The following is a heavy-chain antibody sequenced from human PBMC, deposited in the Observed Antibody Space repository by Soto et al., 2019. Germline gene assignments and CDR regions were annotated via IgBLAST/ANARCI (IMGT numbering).Heavy chain of an antibody. CDR1: GFTFSSYE. J-gene: IGHJ6*02. CDR2: ISSSGSTI. V-gene: IGHV3-48*03. CDR3: ALGRAQGPTYYYYYGMDV. Sequence: GGSLRLSCAASGFTFSSYEMNWVRQAPGKGLEWVSYISSSGSTIYYADSVKGRFTISRDNAKNSLYLQMNSLRAEDTAVYYCALGRAQGPTYYYYYGMDVWGQGTTVTVS.